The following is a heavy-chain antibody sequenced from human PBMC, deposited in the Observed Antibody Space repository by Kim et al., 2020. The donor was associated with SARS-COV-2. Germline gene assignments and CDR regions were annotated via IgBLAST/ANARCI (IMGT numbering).Heavy chain of an antibody. Sequence: SETLSLTCTVSGGSISSSSYYWGWIRQPPGKGLEWIGSIYYSGSTYYNPSLKSRVTISVDTSKNQFSLKLSSVTAADTAVYYCARLLVDDILTGFFYGMDVWGQGTTVTVSS. CDR2: IYYSGST. CDR1: GGSISSSSYY. V-gene: IGHV4-39*01. CDR3: ARLLVDDILTGFFYGMDV. J-gene: IGHJ6*02. D-gene: IGHD3-9*01.